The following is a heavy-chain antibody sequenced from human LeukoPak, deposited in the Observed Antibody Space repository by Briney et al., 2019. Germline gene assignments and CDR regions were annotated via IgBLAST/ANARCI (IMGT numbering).Heavy chain of an antibody. V-gene: IGHV1-2*02. CDR1: GYTFTGYY. J-gene: IGHJ6*02. Sequence: ASVKVSCKASGYTFTGYYMHWVRQAPGQGLEWMGWINPNSGGTNYAQKFQGRVTMTRDTSISTAYMELSRLRSDDTAVYYCARDQGFLEWLLAPPDYYYGMDVWGQGTTVTVSS. CDR3: ARDQGFLEWLLAPPDYYYGMDV. CDR2: INPNSGGT. D-gene: IGHD3-3*01.